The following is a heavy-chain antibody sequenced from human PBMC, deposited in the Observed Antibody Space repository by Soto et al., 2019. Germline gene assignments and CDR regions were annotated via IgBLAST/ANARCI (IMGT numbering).Heavy chain of an antibody. CDR1: GGSFSGYY. CDR2: INHSGST. Sequence: QVQLQQWGAGLLKPSETLSLTCAVYGGSFSGYYWSWIRQPPGKGLEWIGEINHSGSTNYNPSLKSRVTISVDTSKNQFSLKLSSVTAADTAVYYCAMSLAYCGGDCYYHAFDIWGQGTMVTVSS. J-gene: IGHJ3*02. D-gene: IGHD2-21*02. CDR3: AMSLAYCGGDCYYHAFDI. V-gene: IGHV4-34*01.